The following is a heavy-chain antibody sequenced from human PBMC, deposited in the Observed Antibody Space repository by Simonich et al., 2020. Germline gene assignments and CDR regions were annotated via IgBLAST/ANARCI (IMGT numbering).Heavy chain of an antibody. CDR2: AIPSLGRA. CDR3: ARTNTMRELDTMVRGVDYFDY. Sequence: QVQLVQSGAEVKKPGSSVKVSCKASGGTFSSYAIRWVRQAPGQGLEWMWWAIPSLGRANYAQKCQVRVTITADKSTSTAYMELSSLRSEDTAVYYCARTNTMRELDTMVRGVDYFDYWGQGTLVTVSS. D-gene: IGHD3-10*01. CDR1: GGTFSSYA. V-gene: IGHV1-69*09. J-gene: IGHJ4*02.